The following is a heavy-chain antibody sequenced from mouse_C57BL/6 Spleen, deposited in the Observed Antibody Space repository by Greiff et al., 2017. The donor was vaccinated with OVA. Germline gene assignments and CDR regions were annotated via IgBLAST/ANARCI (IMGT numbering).Heavy chain of an antibody. D-gene: IGHD2-3*01. J-gene: IGHJ2*01. CDR1: GFTFSDAW. CDR3: TRGMGPYFDY. Sequence: EVMLVESGGGLVQPGGSMKLSCAASGFTFSDAWMDWVRQSPEKGLEWVAEIRNKANNHATYYAESVKGRFTISRDDSKSSVYLQMNSLRAEDTGIYYCTRGMGPYFDYWGQGTTLTVSS. CDR2: IRNKANNHAT. V-gene: IGHV6-6*01.